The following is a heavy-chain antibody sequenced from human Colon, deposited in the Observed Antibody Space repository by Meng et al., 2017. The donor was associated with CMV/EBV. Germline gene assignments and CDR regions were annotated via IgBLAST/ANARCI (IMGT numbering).Heavy chain of an antibody. Sequence: GESLKISCAASGFTFSSYWMSWVRQAPGKGLEWVANIKQDGSEKYYVDSVKGRFTVSRDNAKSSLYLQMNSLRAEDTAVYYCARALSGDGMDVWGQGTTVTVSS. CDR1: GFTFSSYW. CDR2: IKQDGSEK. V-gene: IGHV3-7*01. CDR3: ARALSGDGMDV. D-gene: IGHD3-10*01. J-gene: IGHJ6*02.